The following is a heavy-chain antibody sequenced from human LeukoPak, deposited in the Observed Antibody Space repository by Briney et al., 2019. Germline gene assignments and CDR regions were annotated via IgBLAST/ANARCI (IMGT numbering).Heavy chain of an antibody. CDR3: ARGFNPNY. V-gene: IGHV3-64*01. J-gene: IGHJ4*02. CDR1: GFTFSRYG. Sequence: GGSLRLSCAASGFTFSRYGMHWVRQAPGTGLESVSAITSNGGSTYYANSVKGRFTISRDDARNSLYLQMKSLRVEDTAVYYCARGFNPNYWGQGTLVTVSS. CDR2: ITSNGGST. D-gene: IGHD3-10*01.